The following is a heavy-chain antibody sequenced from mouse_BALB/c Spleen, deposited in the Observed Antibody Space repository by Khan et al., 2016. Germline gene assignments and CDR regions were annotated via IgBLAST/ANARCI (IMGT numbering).Heavy chain of an antibody. D-gene: IGHD2-3*01. J-gene: IGHJ2*01. Sequence: VQLQESGAELARPGASVKMSCKVSGYTFTSYTMFWVKQRPGQGLEWLGYVNPSNDYTDYNQKFKDKATLTADKSSSTAYMQLNSLTSEDSAVDYCAREGWLLGFFDYWGQGTTLTVSS. V-gene: IGHV1-4*01. CDR2: VNPSNDYT. CDR1: GYTFTSYT. CDR3: AREGWLLGFFDY.